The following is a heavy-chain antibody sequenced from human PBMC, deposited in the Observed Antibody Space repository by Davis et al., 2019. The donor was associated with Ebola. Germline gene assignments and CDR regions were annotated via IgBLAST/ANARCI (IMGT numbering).Heavy chain of an antibody. J-gene: IGHJ3*02. CDR3: VKDSSNIWFDI. D-gene: IGHD2/OR15-2a*01. Sequence: GESLKISCAAPGFTFSSYSMNWVRQAPGKGLEWVSTFGTGGDTYYADSVKGWFAISRDNSRGTLYLQMNSLRVEDSAIYYCVKDSSNIWFDIWGQGTLVTVSS. V-gene: IGHV3-23*01. CDR1: GFTFSSYS. CDR2: FGTGGDT.